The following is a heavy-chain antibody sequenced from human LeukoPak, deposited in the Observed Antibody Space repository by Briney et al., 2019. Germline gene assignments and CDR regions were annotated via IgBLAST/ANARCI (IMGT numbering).Heavy chain of an antibody. Sequence: ASVKVSCTASGYTFTGYYMHWVRQAPGQGLEWMGWINPNSGGTNYAQKFQGRVTMTRDTSISTAYMELSRLRSDDTAVYYCASPGYSYGPYYYYYGMDVWGQGTTVTVSS. CDR2: INPNSGGT. J-gene: IGHJ6*02. D-gene: IGHD5-18*01. V-gene: IGHV1-2*02. CDR1: GYTFTGYY. CDR3: ASPGYSYGPYYYYYGMDV.